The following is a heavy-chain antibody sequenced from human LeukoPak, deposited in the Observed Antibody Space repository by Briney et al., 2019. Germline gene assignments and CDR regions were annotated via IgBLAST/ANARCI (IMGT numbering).Heavy chain of an antibody. CDR3: AREMVVPAAMGAILTNWFDP. CDR2: INPNSGGT. D-gene: IGHD2-2*01. Sequence: ASVKVSCKASGYTFTGYYMHWVRQAPGQGLEWMGWINPNSGGTNYAQKFQGRVTMTRGTSISTAYMELSRLRSDDTAVYYCAREMVVPAAMGAILTNWFDPWGQGTLVTVSS. J-gene: IGHJ5*02. V-gene: IGHV1-2*02. CDR1: GYTFTGYY.